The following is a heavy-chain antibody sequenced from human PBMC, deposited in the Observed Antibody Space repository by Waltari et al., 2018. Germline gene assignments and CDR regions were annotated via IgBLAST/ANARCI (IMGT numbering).Heavy chain of an antibody. D-gene: IGHD6-13*01. J-gene: IGHJ6*02. V-gene: IGHV3-21*06. CDR3: ARGEGSTWFYNYAMDV. CDR2: ISSSGSYI. CDR1: GFTFSGYS. Sequence: EVQLVESGGGLVKPGGSLRLSCAASGFTFSGYSMNWVRQAPGKGLEWDSSISSSGSYIYYAASMKGRFTISRDNAKNSLYLQMISLRAEDTAVYYCARGEGSTWFYNYAMDVWGQGTTVTVSS.